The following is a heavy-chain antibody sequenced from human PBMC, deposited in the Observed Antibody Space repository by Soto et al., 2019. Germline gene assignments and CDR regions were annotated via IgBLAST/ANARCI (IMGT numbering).Heavy chain of an antibody. CDR1: GGSISSYY. J-gene: IGHJ2*01. D-gene: IGHD3-22*01. V-gene: IGHV4-59*01. CDR2: IYYSGGT. CDR3: ARTYYYDSSGYYPYWYFDL. Sequence: QVQLQESGPGLVKPSETLSLTCTVSGGSISSYYWSWIRQPPGKGLEWIGYIYYSGGTNYNPSLKSRVTISVDTSKNHFSLKLSSVTAADTAVYYCARTYYYDSSGYYPYWYFDLWGRGTLVTVSS.